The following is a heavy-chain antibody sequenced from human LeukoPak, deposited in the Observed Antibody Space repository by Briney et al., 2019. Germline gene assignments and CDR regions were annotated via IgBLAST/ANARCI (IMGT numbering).Heavy chain of an antibody. CDR2: INSDGSST. Sequence: QPGGSLRLSCAASGFTFSSYWMHWVRQAPGKGLVWVSRINSDGSSTSYADSVKGRFTISRDNAKNTLYLQMNSLRVEDTAVYYCAKEWVQTPERVSWGYYYYYGMDVWGLGTTVTVSS. V-gene: IGHV3-74*01. CDR3: AKEWVQTPERVSWGYYYYYGMDV. J-gene: IGHJ6*02. CDR1: GFTFSSYW. D-gene: IGHD4/OR15-4a*01.